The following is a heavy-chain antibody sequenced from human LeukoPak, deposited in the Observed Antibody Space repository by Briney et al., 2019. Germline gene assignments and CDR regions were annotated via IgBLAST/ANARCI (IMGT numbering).Heavy chain of an antibody. Sequence: GGSLRLSCAASGFTFSSYWMSWVRQAPGKGLEWVANIKQDGSEKYYVDSVKGRFTISRDNAKNSLYLQMNSLRAEDTAVYYYAGSPGRSSSFIFDYWGQGTLVTVSS. CDR3: AGSPGRSSSFIFDY. D-gene: IGHD6-6*01. V-gene: IGHV3-7*03. CDR2: IKQDGSEK. CDR1: GFTFSSYW. J-gene: IGHJ4*02.